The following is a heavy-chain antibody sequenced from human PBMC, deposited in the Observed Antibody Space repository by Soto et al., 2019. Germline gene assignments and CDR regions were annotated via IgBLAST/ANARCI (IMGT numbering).Heavy chain of an antibody. J-gene: IGHJ1*01. CDR3: TSGRPMIPNAHSES. CDR2: MSFDGNSK. Sequence: PGGSLRLCCAASGFAVSSYSMHWGRQAPGKGLEWVAAMSFDGNSKYIADSVKGRFKISRDTSKNTWSLEMESLGVEDSALYHCTSGRPMIPNAHSESWGQGT. D-gene: IGHD2-21*01. V-gene: IGHV3-30-3*01. CDR1: GFAVSSYS.